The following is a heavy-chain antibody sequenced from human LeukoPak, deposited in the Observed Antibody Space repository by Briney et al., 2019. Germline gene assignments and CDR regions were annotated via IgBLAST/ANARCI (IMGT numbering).Heavy chain of an antibody. CDR2: IRSSGSTI. Sequence: GGSLRLSCTASGFTFSGYSMNWARQAPGKGLEWISYIRSSGSTIYYADSMKGRFTISRDNAKNSLYLQMNSLRAEDTAVYYCARMNYISSGWGAPFDYWGQGTLVTVSS. J-gene: IGHJ4*02. V-gene: IGHV3-48*04. D-gene: IGHD1-7*01. CDR1: GFTFSGYS. CDR3: ARMNYISSGWGAPFDY.